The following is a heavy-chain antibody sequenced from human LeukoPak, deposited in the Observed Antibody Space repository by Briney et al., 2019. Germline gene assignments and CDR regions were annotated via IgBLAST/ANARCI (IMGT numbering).Heavy chain of an antibody. CDR2: IYYSGST. V-gene: IGHV4-59*01. D-gene: IGHD3-10*01. Sequence: SETLSLTCTVSGGSISSYYWSWIRQPPGKGLEWIGYIYYSGSTNYNPSLKSRVTISVDTSKNQFSLKLSSVTAADTAVYYCARFGGSGKFDYRGQGTLVTVSS. CDR1: GGSISSYY. J-gene: IGHJ4*02. CDR3: ARFGGSGKFDY.